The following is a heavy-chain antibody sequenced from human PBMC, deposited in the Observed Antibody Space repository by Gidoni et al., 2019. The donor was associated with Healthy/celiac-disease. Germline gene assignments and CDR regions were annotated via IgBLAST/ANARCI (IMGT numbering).Heavy chain of an antibody. V-gene: IGHV3-13*01. CDR1: GFTFSSYD. J-gene: IGHJ6*02. CDR3: ARVCPPDGSIAAACGGGMDV. Sequence: EVQLVESGGGLVQPGGSLRLSCAASGFTFSSYDMHWVRQATGKGLEWVSAIGTAGDTYYPGSVKGRFTISRENAKNSLYLQMNSLRAGDTAVYYCARVCPPDGSIAAACGGGMDVWGQGTTVTVSS. D-gene: IGHD6-13*01. CDR2: IGTAGDT.